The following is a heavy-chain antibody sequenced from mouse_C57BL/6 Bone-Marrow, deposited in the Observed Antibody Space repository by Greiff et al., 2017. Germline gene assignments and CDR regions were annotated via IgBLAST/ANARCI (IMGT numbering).Heavy chain of an antibody. CDR2: IYPRDGST. CDR3: ARPFYYGSSSSWFAY. J-gene: IGHJ3*01. Sequence: QVQLKESDAELVKPGASVKISCKVSGYTFTDHTIHWMKQRPEQGLEWIGYIYPRDGSTKYNEKFKGKATLTADKSSSTAYMQLNSLTSEDSAVYFCARPFYYGSSSSWFAYWGQGTLVTVSA. V-gene: IGHV1-78*01. D-gene: IGHD1-1*01. CDR1: GYTFTDHT.